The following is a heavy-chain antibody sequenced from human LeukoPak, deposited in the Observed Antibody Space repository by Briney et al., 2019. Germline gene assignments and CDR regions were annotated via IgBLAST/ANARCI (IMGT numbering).Heavy chain of an antibody. CDR3: ARLAYGANYIDY. D-gene: IGHD4-17*01. V-gene: IGHV1-18*01. J-gene: IGHJ4*02. CDR2: ISAHNGNT. CDR1: RYTFTNYD. Sequence: ASVKVSCKASRYTFTNYDINWVRQAPGQGLEWMGWISAHNGNTNYAQKLQGRVTSTTDTSTSTAYMEMRRLRSDDTAVYYCARLAYGANYIDYWGQGTLVTVSS.